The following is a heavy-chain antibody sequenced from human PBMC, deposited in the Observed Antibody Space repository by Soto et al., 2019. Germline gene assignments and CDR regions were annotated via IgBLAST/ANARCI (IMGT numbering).Heavy chain of an antibody. V-gene: IGHV4-39*01. J-gene: IGHJ5*02. Sequence: SETLSLTCTVSGGSISSSTYYWDWIRQPPGKGLEWIGAMYYTGNKNYNPSLESRVTMSVDTSKNQFSLKLSSVTPTDTAVYYCAGRSSSSLGSLFDPWGRGILVTVSS. D-gene: IGHD6-6*01. CDR3: AGRSSSSLGSLFDP. CDR2: MYYTGNK. CDR1: GGSISSSTYY.